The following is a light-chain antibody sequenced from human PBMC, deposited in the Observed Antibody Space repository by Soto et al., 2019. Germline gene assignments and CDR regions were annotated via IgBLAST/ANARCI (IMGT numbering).Light chain of an antibody. CDR1: QSVDSTY. J-gene: IGKJ1*01. CDR2: ATS. CDR3: QHYNSYSEA. Sequence: EIVLTQSPGTLSLSPGERATLSCRASQSVDSTYLAWYQQKPDQSPRLLIYATSTRAAGIPDRFSGSGSGTDFTLTISRLEPDDFATYYCQHYNSYSEAFGQGTKVDI. V-gene: IGKV3-20*01.